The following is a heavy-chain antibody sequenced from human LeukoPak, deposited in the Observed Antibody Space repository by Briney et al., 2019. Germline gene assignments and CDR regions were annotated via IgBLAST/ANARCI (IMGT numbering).Heavy chain of an antibody. D-gene: IGHD3-10*01. CDR3: ARIFGSGPGEYTWLDP. J-gene: IGHJ5*02. CDR1: GGSVSSGTYY. CDR2: IHYSGST. V-gene: IGHV4-61*01. Sequence: SETLSLTCTVSGGSVSSGTYYWYWIRQPPGKGLEWIGYIHYSGSTNYNPSLKTRVTISVDTSKNQFSLKLSSVTAADTAVYYCARIFGSGPGEYTWLDPWGQGTLVTVSS.